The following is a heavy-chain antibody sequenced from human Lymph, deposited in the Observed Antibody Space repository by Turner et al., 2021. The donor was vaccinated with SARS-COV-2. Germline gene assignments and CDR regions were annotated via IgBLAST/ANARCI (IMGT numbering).Heavy chain of an antibody. CDR3: ARDVERYNDFWSGYSGGYGLDV. D-gene: IGHD3-3*01. Sequence: QVQLVQSGAEVKKPGASVKVSCKASGYTFTGYYMHWVRQAPGQGLEWMRWINPNSGGTNYAQKFQGRVTMTRDTSISTAYMELSRLRSDDTAVYYCARDVERYNDFWSGYSGGYGLDVWGQGTTVTVSS. CDR1: GYTFTGYY. V-gene: IGHV1-2*02. CDR2: INPNSGGT. J-gene: IGHJ6*02.